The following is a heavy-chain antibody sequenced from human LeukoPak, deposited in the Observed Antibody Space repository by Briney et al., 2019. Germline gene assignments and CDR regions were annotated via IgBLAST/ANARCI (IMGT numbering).Heavy chain of an antibody. CDR1: GGSFSGYY. J-gene: IGHJ4*02. V-gene: IGHV4-34*01. D-gene: IGHD5-24*01. CDR3: ARGRWDGYRGIRFDY. Sequence: SETLSLTCAVYGGSFSGYYWSWIRQPPGKGLEWIGEINHSGSTNYNPSLKSRVTISVDTSKNQFSLKLSSVTAADTAVYYCARGRWDGYRGIRFDYWGQGTLVTVSS. CDR2: INHSGST.